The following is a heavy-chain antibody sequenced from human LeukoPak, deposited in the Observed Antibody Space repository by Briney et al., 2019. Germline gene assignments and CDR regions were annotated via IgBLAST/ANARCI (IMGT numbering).Heavy chain of an antibody. CDR3: ARHGTISSESYFDY. D-gene: IGHD1-14*01. CDR2: IHNSGRT. V-gene: IGHV4-59*08. J-gene: IGHJ4*02. CDR1: GGSVSSYY. Sequence: ETLSLTCSVSGGSVSSYYWSWIRQSPGEGLEWIWYIHNSGRTNYNPSIKSRVTGFVDTSKNQVSLRLSSVTAADTAVYYCARHGTISSESYFDYWGQGALVTVSS.